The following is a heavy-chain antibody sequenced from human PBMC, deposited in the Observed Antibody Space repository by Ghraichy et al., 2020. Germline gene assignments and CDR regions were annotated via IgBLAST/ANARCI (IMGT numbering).Heavy chain of an antibody. CDR2: IYYSGST. CDR3: ARVTPGNQKNTAMAPFDY. Sequence: SETLSLTCTVSGGSISSYYWSWIRQPPGKGLEWIGYIYYSGSTNYNPSLKSRVTISVDTSKNQFSLKLSSVTAADTAVYYCARVTPGNQKNTAMAPFDYWGQGTLVTVSS. D-gene: IGHD5-18*01. V-gene: IGHV4-59*01. J-gene: IGHJ4*02. CDR1: GGSISSYY.